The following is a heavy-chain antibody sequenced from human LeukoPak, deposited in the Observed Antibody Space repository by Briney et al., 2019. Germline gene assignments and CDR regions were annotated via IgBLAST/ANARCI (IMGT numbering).Heavy chain of an antibody. D-gene: IGHD2-2*01. Sequence: PGGSLRLSCATSGFTLISYSMNWVRQAPGKGLDWVSSISSSSTYIYYADSVKGRFTISRDNAKNSLYLQLNNLRAEDTAVYYCARGGCTTTSCYLFYYRGQGTLVTVSS. V-gene: IGHV3-21*01. CDR3: ARGGCTTTSCYLFYY. CDR1: GFTLISYS. CDR2: ISSSSTYI. J-gene: IGHJ4*02.